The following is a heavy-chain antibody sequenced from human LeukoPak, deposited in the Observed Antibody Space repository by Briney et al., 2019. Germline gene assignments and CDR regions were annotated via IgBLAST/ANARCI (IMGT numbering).Heavy chain of an antibody. CDR3: AKSAADSSGYYMDY. J-gene: IGHJ4*02. CDR2: ISGSGGSA. V-gene: IGHV3-23*01. Sequence: PGGSLRLSCAASGFTFNTYAMSWVRQAPGKGLEWVSGISGSGGSAFYADSVKGRFTISRDNSKNTLYLQMNSLRAEDTAVYYCAKSAADSSGYYMDYWGQGTLVTVSS. D-gene: IGHD3-22*01. CDR1: GFTFNTYA.